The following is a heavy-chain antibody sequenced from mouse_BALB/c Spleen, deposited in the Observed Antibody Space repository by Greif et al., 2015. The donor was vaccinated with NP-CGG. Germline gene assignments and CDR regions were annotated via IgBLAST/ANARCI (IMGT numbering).Heavy chain of an antibody. CDR2: IWAGGST. Sequence: VQRVESGPGLVAPSQSLSITCTVSGFSLTSYGVHWVRQPPGKGLEWLGVIWAGGSTNYNSALMSRLSISKDNSKSQVFLKMNSLQTDDTAMYYCAREALNYAMDYWGQGTSVTVSS. J-gene: IGHJ4*01. V-gene: IGHV2-9*02. CDR3: AREALNYAMDY. CDR1: GFSLTSYG.